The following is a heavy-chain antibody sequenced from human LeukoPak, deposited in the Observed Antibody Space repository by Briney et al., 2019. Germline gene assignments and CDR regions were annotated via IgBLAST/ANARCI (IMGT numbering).Heavy chain of an antibody. CDR2: IYHSGST. CDR3: ARVPRIAAAGRPFDY. D-gene: IGHD6-13*01. Sequence: SETLSLTCTVSGGSISSGGYYWSWIRQPPGKGLEWIGYIYHSGSTYYNPSLKSRVTISVDRSKNQFSLKLSSVTAADTAVYYCARVPRIAAAGRPFDYWGQGTLVTVSS. V-gene: IGHV4-30-2*01. J-gene: IGHJ4*02. CDR1: GGSISSGGYY.